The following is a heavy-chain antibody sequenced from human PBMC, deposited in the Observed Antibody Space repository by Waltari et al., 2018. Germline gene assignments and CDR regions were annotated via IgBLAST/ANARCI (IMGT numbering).Heavy chain of an antibody. CDR2: IVVGSGNT. J-gene: IGHJ4*02. CDR3: AAVPYYYDSSGQPHFDY. D-gene: IGHD3-22*01. V-gene: IGHV1-58*02. CDR1: GFPFTSSA. Sequence: QMQLVQSGPEVKKPGTSVKVSCKASGFPFTSSAMQWVRQARGQRLEWIGWIVVGSGNTNYAQKFQERVTITRDMSTSTAYMELSSLRSEDTAVYYCAAVPYYYDSSGQPHFDYWGQGTLVTVSS.